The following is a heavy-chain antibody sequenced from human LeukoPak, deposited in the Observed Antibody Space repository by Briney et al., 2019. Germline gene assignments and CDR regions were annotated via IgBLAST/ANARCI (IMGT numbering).Heavy chain of an antibody. J-gene: IGHJ4*02. V-gene: IGHV3-21*01. Sequence: PGGSLRLSCAASGFTFSSYNMKWVRQAPGKGLERASSIDISGNFIYYADSVEGRFTISRDNAKNSLYLQMNSLRAEDTAVYYCAREGTVTLDYWGQGTLVTVSS. CDR3: AREGTVTLDY. CDR2: IDISGNFI. CDR1: GFTFSSYN. D-gene: IGHD4-17*01.